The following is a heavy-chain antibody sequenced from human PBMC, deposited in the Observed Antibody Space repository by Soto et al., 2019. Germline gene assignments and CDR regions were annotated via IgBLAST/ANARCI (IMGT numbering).Heavy chain of an antibody. CDR2: IYFTGST. J-gene: IGHJ4*02. Sequence: KTSETLSLTCNVSGGSITSSYWDWLRQPPGKGLEWIGYIYFTGSTNYNPSLASRVTMSIDSSKRQFSLKLRSVSAADTAVYFCARHMAPGGSGNFDSWGQGTLVTVSS. CDR1: GGSITSSY. CDR3: ARHMAPGGSGNFDS. V-gene: IGHV4-59*01. D-gene: IGHD3-10*01.